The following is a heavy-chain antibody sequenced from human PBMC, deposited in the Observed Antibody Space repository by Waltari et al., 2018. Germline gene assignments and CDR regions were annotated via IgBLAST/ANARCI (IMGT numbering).Heavy chain of an antibody. CDR2: INPDSGTT. V-gene: IGHV1-8*01. Sequence: QVQLVQSGAEVNKPGASVRVSCKTSGYTFIDSDIIWVRQAPGQGLEWMGWINPDSGTTGTAQKFQGRVTMTRNKSARTAYMHLSSLGSEDTAVYYCARQKNSFDYWGQGTLVTVSS. CDR1: GYTFIDSD. CDR3: ARQKNSFDY. J-gene: IGHJ4*02.